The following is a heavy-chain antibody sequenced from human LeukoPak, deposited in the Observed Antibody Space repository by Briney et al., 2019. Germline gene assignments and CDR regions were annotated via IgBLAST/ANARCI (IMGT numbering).Heavy chain of an antibody. J-gene: IGHJ5*02. D-gene: IGHD4-17*01. CDR3: ARENDYGHNWFHP. CDR2: INPSGGST. CDR1: VYSFSSYY. Sequence: ASVKVSCKASVYSFSSYYMHWVRQAPGHGLEWMGIINPSGGSTSYAQKFQGRVTMTRDTSTRTVYMELSSLRSEDTAVYYCARENDYGHNWFHPWGQGTLVTVSS. V-gene: IGHV1-46*01.